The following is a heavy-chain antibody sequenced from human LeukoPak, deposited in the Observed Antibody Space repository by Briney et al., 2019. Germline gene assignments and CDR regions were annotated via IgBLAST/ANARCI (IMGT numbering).Heavy chain of an antibody. CDR1: GLTFSSYA. CDR3: VSRHQLVRVDY. J-gene: IGHJ4*02. CDR2: ISSNGGTT. V-gene: IGHV3-64D*09. D-gene: IGHD6-13*01. Sequence: GGSLRVSCSASGLTFSSYAMHWVRQAPGKGMEYVSVISSNGGTTNYADSVKGRFTISRDNSKDTVYLQMSSLRPDDTAVHYCVSRHQLVRVDYWGQGTLVTVSP.